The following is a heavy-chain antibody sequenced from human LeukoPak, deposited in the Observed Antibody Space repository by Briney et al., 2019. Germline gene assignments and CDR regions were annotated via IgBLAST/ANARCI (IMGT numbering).Heavy chain of an antibody. CDR3: ARDLLEWLHYFDY. V-gene: IGHV3-7*01. D-gene: IGHD3-3*01. Sequence: GSLRLPCAASGFTFSSYWMSWVRQAPGKGLEWVANIKQDGSEKYYVDSVKGRFTISRDNAKNSLYLQMNSLRAEDTAVYYCARDLLEWLHYFDYWGQGTLVTVSS. J-gene: IGHJ4*02. CDR2: IKQDGSEK. CDR1: GFTFSSYW.